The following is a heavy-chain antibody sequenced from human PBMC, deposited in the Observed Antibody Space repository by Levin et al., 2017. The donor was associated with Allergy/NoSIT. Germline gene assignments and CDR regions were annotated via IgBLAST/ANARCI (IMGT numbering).Heavy chain of an antibody. CDR3: ARRGAGGYCSRGSCYSDY. J-gene: IGHJ4*02. CDR2: IYPDDSDT. Sequence: GESLKISCQGSGYSFTNYWIAWVRQMPGKGLEWMGIIYPDDSDTRYSPSFKGQVTISADKSISTAYLQWSSLKASDSAMYYCARRGAGGYCSRGSCYSDYWGQGTLVTVSS. D-gene: IGHD2-15*01. CDR1: GYSFTNYW. V-gene: IGHV5-51*01.